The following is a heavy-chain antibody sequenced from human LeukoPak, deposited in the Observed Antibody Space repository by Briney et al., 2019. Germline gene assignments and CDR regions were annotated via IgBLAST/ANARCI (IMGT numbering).Heavy chain of an antibody. J-gene: IGHJ4*02. Sequence: GGSLRLSCAASGFTFSGYAMSWVRQAPGKGLEWVSAISGSGGSTYCADSVKGRFTISRDNSKNTLYLQMNSLRAEDTAVYYCAKNIIVVVAATLDYWGQGTLVTVSS. D-gene: IGHD2-15*01. V-gene: IGHV3-23*01. CDR3: AKNIIVVVAATLDY. CDR2: ISGSGGST. CDR1: GFTFSGYA.